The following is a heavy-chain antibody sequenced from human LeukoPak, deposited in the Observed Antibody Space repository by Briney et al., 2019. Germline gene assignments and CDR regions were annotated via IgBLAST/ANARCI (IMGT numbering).Heavy chain of an antibody. CDR3: SSQIARGGN. CDR2: ITPDGSST. Sequence: GGSLRLSCAASGFSFSTYWMHWVRQVTGKGPEWVSHITPDGSSTNSADSVKGRFTISRHNAKNTLYLKMNSLRTEDTAVYYCSSQIARGGNWGQGTLVTVSS. V-gene: IGHV3-74*01. CDR1: GFSFSTYW. J-gene: IGHJ4*02. D-gene: IGHD3-16*01.